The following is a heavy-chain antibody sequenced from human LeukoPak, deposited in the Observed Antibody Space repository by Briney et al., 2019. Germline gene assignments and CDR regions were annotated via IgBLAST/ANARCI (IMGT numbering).Heavy chain of an antibody. V-gene: IGHV3-73*01. D-gene: IGHD6-13*01. CDR2: IRSKANSYAT. CDR1: GFTFSGSA. CDR3: TRWGIAAAGTKSYWYFDL. J-gene: IGHJ2*01. Sequence: PGGSLKLSCAASGFTFSGSAMHWVRQASGKGLEWVGRIRSKANSYATAYAASVKGRFTISRDDSKNTAYLQMNSLKTEDTAVYYCTRWGIAAAGTKSYWYFDLWGRGTLVTVSS.